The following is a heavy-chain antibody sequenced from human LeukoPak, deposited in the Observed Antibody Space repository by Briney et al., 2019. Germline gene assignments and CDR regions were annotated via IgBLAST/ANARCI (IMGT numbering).Heavy chain of an antibody. Sequence: GGSLRLSCAASGFIFSSYAMSWVRLAPGKGLEWISVISGSGGRTDYADSVKGRFTISRDNSKNTLYLQMNSLRAEDTAVYYCAKRGRWLRDIEGAFDIWGQGTMVTVSS. D-gene: IGHD2-15*01. CDR3: AKRGRWLRDIEGAFDI. CDR2: ISGSGGRT. V-gene: IGHV3-23*01. J-gene: IGHJ3*02. CDR1: GFIFSSYA.